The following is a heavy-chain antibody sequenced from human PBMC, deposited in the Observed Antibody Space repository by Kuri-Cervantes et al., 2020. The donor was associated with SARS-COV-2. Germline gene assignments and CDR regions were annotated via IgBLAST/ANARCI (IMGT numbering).Heavy chain of an antibody. CDR2: IWYDGSNK. CDR1: GFTFSTYG. Sequence: GESLKISCAASGFTFSTYGMHWVRQAPGKGLEWVAVIWYDGSNKYYVDSVRGRFTISRDNSKNTLYLQMNRLRAEDTAVYYCARDLTPAAFDIWGQGTMVTVSS. V-gene: IGHV3-33*08. J-gene: IGHJ3*02. D-gene: IGHD3-9*01. CDR3: ARDLTPAAFDI.